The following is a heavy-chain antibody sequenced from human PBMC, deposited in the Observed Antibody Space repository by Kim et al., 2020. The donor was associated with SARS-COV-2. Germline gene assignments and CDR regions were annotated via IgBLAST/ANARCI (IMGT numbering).Heavy chain of an antibody. J-gene: IGHJ4*02. D-gene: IGHD3-3*01. Sequence: KLQGRVTMTTDTSTSTAYMDLRSLRSDDTAVYYCARIRITIFGVVINLDYWGQGTLVTVSS. CDR3: ARIRITIFGVVINLDY. V-gene: IGHV1-18*01.